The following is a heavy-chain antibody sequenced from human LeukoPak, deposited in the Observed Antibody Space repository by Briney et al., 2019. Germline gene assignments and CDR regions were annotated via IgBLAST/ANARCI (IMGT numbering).Heavy chain of an antibody. CDR2: ISHDGSNK. D-gene: IGHD6-13*01. CDR1: GFTFSSYA. Sequence: GGSLRLSCAASGFTFSSYAMHWVRQAPGKGLEWVAVISHDGSNKYYADSVKGRFTISRDNSKNTLYLQMNSLRAEDTAVYYCARDTVSSSWYYFDYWGQGTLVTVSS. CDR3: ARDTVSSSWYYFDY. V-gene: IGHV3-30*04. J-gene: IGHJ4*02.